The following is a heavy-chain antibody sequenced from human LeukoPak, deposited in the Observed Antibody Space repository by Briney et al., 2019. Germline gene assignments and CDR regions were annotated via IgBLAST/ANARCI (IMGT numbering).Heavy chain of an antibody. CDR2: MNPNSGNT. J-gene: IGHJ5*02. CDR3: ARSYYYDSSGYYYGNWFDP. V-gene: IGHV1-8*03. CDR1: GYTFTSYD. D-gene: IGHD3-22*01. Sequence: ASVKVSCKASGYTFTSYDINWVRQATGQGLEWMGWMNPNSGNTGYAQKFQGRVTITRNTSISTAYMELSSLRSEDTAVYYCARSYYYDSSGYYYGNWFDPWGQGTLVTVS.